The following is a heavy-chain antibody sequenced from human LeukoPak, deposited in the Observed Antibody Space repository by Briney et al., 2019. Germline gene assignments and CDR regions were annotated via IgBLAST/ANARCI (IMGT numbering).Heavy chain of an antibody. CDR2: IYYSGST. Sequence: SETLSLTCTVSGGSMNFYYWSWIQQPPGKGLEWIGYIYYSGSTNYNPSLKSRVTISVDTSKNQFSLKLSSVTAADTAIYYCARDRFLSGYDTYYYGMDVWGQGTTVTVSS. CDR3: ARDRFLSGYDTYYYGMDV. D-gene: IGHD5-12*01. V-gene: IGHV4-59*01. CDR1: GGSMNFYY. J-gene: IGHJ6*02.